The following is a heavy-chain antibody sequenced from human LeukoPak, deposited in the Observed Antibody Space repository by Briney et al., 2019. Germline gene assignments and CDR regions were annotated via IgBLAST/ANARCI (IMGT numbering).Heavy chain of an antibody. Sequence: SQTLSLSCTVSGGSISSGGYYWSWIRQHPGKGLEWIGYIYYSGSTYYNPSLKSRVTISVDTSKNQFSLKLSSVTAADTAVYYCARDSSSRPPNWFDSLGEGTLVTVSS. D-gene: IGHD6-6*01. V-gene: IGHV4-31*03. CDR2: IYYSGST. CDR3: ARDSSSRPPNWFDS. J-gene: IGHJ5*01. CDR1: GGSISSGGYY.